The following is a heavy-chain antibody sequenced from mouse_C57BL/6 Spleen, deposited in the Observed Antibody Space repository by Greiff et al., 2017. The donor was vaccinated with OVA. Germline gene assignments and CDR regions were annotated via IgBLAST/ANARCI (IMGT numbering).Heavy chain of an antibody. V-gene: IGHV5-9-1*02. D-gene: IGHD2-4*01. CDR1: GFTFSSYA. Sequence: EVKLVESGEGLVKPGGSLKLSCAASGFTFSSYAMSWVRQTPEKRLEWVAYISSGGDYIYYADTVKGRFTISRDNARNTLYLQMSSLKSEDTAMYYCTREGYDYERPWFAYWGQGTLVTVSA. CDR2: ISSGGDYI. CDR3: TREGYDYERPWFAY. J-gene: IGHJ3*01.